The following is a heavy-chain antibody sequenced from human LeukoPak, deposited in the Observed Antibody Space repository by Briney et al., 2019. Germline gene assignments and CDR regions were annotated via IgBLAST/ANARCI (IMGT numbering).Heavy chain of an antibody. CDR3: ARHKIFGVVIHCFFDL. J-gene: IGHJ2*01. CDR2: IYHSGST. CDR1: GYSIISSDYY. D-gene: IGHD3-3*01. Sequence: SETLSLTCAVSGYSIISSDYYWGWIRQPPGKGLEWIGIIYHSGSTYYNPSLKSRVTISVDTSKTQFFLKLNSLTAADTAVYYCARHKIFGVVIHCFFDLWGRGTLVTVSS. V-gene: IGHV4-38-2*01.